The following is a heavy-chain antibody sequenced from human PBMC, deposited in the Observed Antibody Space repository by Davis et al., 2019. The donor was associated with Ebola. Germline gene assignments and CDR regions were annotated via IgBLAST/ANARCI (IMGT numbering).Heavy chain of an antibody. J-gene: IGHJ4*02. V-gene: IGHV3-7*03. CDR1: ELSFSRYW. Sequence: GGSLRLSCVASELSFSRYWMSWVRQAPGKGPEWLANIKEDGSEKLYVDSVKGRFTISRDNTKNSLYLQMNSLRAEDTAVYYCATYCVSSSCYTRFDYWGQGLLVTVSS. CDR3: ATYCVSSSCYTRFDY. CDR2: IKEDGSEK. D-gene: IGHD2-15*01.